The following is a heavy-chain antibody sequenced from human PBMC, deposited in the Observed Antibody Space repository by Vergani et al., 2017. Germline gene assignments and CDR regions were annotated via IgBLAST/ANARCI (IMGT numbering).Heavy chain of an antibody. CDR2: ISFDGTNE. J-gene: IGHJ4*02. D-gene: IGHD4-17*01. V-gene: IGHV3-30*18. CDR1: GFALNRHA. CDR3: AKDGRENSDYGYFDY. Sequence: QVQLVESGGGVVQPGTSLRLSCVVSGFALNRHAMYWVRQAPGKGLEWVVGISFDGTNEYYPDLVKGRFTISRDIAKNTLSLQMRSLRADDTAVYYCAKDGRENSDYGYFDYWGQGTLVTVSS.